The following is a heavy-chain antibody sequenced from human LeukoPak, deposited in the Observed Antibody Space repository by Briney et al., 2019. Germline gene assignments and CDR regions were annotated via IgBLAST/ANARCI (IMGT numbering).Heavy chain of an antibody. CDR1: GFTFSSYW. J-gene: IGHJ4*02. Sequence: GGSLRLSCAASGFTFSSYWMNWVRQAPGKGLEWVSSISSSSSYIYYADSVKGRFTISRDNAKNSLYLQMNSLRAEDTAVYYCANSYGAASFDYWGQGTLVTVSS. V-gene: IGHV3-21*01. CDR2: ISSSSSYI. CDR3: ANSYGAASFDY. D-gene: IGHD4-17*01.